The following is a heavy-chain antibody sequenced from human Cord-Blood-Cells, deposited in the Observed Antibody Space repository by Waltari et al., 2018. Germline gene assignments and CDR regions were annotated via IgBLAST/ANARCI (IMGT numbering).Heavy chain of an antibody. CDR1: GGTFSSYA. Sequence: QVQLVQSGAEVKKHGSSVKVSCKASGGTFSSYAISWVRQAPGQGLEWMGGVIPMFGTANDAQKFQGRVTITADESTSTAYMELSSLRSEDTAVYYCARDITGEYYFDYWGQGTLVTVSS. V-gene: IGHV1-69*12. J-gene: IGHJ4*02. CDR3: ARDITGEYYFDY. CDR2: VIPMFGTA. D-gene: IGHD7-27*01.